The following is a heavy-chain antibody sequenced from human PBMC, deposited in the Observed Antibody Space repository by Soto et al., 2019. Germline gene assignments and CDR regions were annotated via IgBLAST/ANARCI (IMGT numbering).Heavy chain of an antibody. V-gene: IGHV3-30-3*01. D-gene: IGHD4-4*01. CDR1: GLTFSSYA. Sequence: GGSLRLSCAASGLTFSSYAMHWVRQAPGKGLEWVAVISYDGSNKYYADSVKGRFTISRDNSKNTLYLQMNSLRAEDTAVYYCARDDSNFVTPYYYYGMDVWGQGTTVTVSS. J-gene: IGHJ6*02. CDR2: ISYDGSNK. CDR3: ARDDSNFVTPYYYYGMDV.